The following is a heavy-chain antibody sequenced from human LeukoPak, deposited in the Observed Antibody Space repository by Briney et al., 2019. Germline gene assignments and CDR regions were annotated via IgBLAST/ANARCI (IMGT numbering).Heavy chain of an antibody. CDR3: ASQAVAGTPFDY. V-gene: IGHV4-38-2*01. J-gene: IGHJ4*02. Sequence: PSETLSLTCAVSGYSISSGYYWGWIRQPPGKGLEWIGYIYYSGSTNYNPSLKSRVTISVDTSKNQFSLKLSSVTAADTAVYYCASQAVAGTPFDYWGQGTLVTVSS. CDR2: IYYSGST. CDR1: GYSISSGYY. D-gene: IGHD6-19*01.